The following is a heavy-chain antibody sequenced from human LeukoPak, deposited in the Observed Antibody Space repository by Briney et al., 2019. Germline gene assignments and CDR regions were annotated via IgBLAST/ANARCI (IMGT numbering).Heavy chain of an antibody. J-gene: IGHJ4*02. V-gene: IGHV4-59*08. Sequence: SETLSLTCTVSGGSVSSYYWSWIRQPPGKGLEWIGYSYYSGSTSYSPSLKSRVTISVDTSKNQFSLKLSSVTAADTAIYYCARHPYSGGNYPFGSWGQGILVTVSS. CDR2: SYYSGST. D-gene: IGHD1-26*01. CDR3: ARHPYSGGNYPFGS. CDR1: GGSVSSYY.